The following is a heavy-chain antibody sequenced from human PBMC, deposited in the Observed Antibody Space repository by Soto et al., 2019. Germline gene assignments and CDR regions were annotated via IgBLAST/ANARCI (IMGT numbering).Heavy chain of an antibody. J-gene: IGHJ4*02. V-gene: IGHV1-3*01. D-gene: IGHD3-10*01. CDR1: GYTFTSYA. CDR2: INAGNGNT. CDR3: ARVGMVRGISGRVDY. Sequence: QVQLVQSGAEVKKPGASVKVSCKASGYTFTSYAMHWVRQAPGQRLEWMGWINAGNGNTKYSQKFQGRVTITRDTSASTAYMELSSLRSEDTAVYYCARVGMVRGISGRVDYWGQGTLVTVSS.